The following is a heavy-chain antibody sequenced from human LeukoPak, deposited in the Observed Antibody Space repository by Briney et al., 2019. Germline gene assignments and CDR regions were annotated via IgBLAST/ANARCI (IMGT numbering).Heavy chain of an antibody. CDR1: GFTFSSYS. Sequence: GGSLRLSCAASGFTFSSYSMNWVRQAPGKGLEWVSAISGSGGSTFYADSVKGRFTISRDNPKNTLYLQMNSLRAEDTAVYYCARAQYYDFSWFDPWGQGTLVTVSS. CDR2: ISGSGGST. D-gene: IGHD3-3*01. J-gene: IGHJ5*02. V-gene: IGHV3-23*01. CDR3: ARAQYYDFSWFDP.